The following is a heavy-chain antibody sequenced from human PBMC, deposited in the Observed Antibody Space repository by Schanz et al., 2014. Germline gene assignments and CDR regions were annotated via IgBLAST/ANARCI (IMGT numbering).Heavy chain of an antibody. Sequence: EVKLVESGGGAVRPGGSLRLSCAASGFTLSSYWMHWVRQVPGKGLEWVSCTNGDGTNAKYADSVKGRFTISRDNAKKTLSLQMISLRAEDTAVFYCARDGARFYHNYYMDVWGKGTMVTVSS. CDR3: ARDGARFYHNYYMDV. CDR1: GFTLSSYW. D-gene: IGHD3-16*01. J-gene: IGHJ6*03. CDR2: TNGDGTNA. V-gene: IGHV3-74*01.